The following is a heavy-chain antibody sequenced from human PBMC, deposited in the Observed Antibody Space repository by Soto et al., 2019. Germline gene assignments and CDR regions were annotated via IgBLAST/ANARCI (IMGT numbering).Heavy chain of an antibody. CDR3: AKDRLVTIFGVVPSRRYYMDV. D-gene: IGHD3-3*01. CDR1: GFTFSSYA. V-gene: IGHV3-23*01. Sequence: GGSLRLSCAASGFTFSSYAMSWVRQAPGKGLEWVSAISGSGGSTYYADSVKGRFTISRDNSKNTLYLQMNSLRAEDTAVYYCAKDRLVTIFGVVPSRRYYMDVWGKGTTVTVSS. J-gene: IGHJ6*03. CDR2: ISGSGGST.